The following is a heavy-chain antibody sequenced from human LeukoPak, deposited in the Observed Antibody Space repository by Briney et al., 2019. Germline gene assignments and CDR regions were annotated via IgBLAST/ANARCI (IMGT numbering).Heavy chain of an antibody. CDR1: GGSISSGSYY. D-gene: IGHD3-10*01. CDR3: ASSYYYGPMNDAFDI. Sequence: SETLSLTCTVSGGSISSGSYYWSWIRQPAGKGLEWIGRIYTSGSTNYNPSLKSRVTISVDTSKNQFSLKLSSVTAADTAVYYCASSYYYGPMNDAFDIWGQGTMVTVSS. CDR2: IYTSGST. V-gene: IGHV4-61*02. J-gene: IGHJ3*02.